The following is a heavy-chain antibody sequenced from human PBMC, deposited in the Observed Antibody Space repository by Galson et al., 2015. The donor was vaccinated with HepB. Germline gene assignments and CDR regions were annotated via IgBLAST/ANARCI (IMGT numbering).Heavy chain of an antibody. Sequence: SLRLSCAASGFTFRTYAMHWVRQAPGKGLEWVAVTSYDGSNKFYADSVKGRFTITSDNSKNTLYLQMNSLRAEDTAVYYCTHWVVTPRGMDVWGQGTTVTVSS. CDR2: TSYDGSNK. CDR3: THWVVTPRGMDV. V-gene: IGHV3-30-3*01. CDR1: GFTFRTYA. J-gene: IGHJ6*02. D-gene: IGHD4-23*01.